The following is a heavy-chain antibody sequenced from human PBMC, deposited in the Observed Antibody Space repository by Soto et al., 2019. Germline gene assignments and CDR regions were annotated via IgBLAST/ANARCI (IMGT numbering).Heavy chain of an antibody. CDR3: ARVRVVGATLKNWFDP. CDR1: GYTFTSYG. CDR2: ISAYNGNT. D-gene: IGHD1-26*01. J-gene: IGHJ5*02. Sequence: ASVKVSCKASGYTFTSYGISWVRQAPGQGLEWMGWISAYNGNTNYAQKLQGRVTMTTDTSTSTAYMELRSLRSDDTAVYYCARVRVVGATLKNWFDPWGQGTLVTSPQ. V-gene: IGHV1-18*01.